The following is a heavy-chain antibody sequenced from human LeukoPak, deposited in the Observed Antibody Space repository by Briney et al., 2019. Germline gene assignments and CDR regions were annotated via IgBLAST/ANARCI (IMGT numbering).Heavy chain of an antibody. V-gene: IGHV1-46*01. CDR3: ARAAGDSYGYRYYFDY. J-gene: IGHJ4*02. D-gene: IGHD5-18*01. Sequence: GASVKVSCKSSGYTFTSYYMHWVRQAPEQGLEWVGLINPNGGSTTYAQRFQGRVTMTRDTSTSTVYMELSNLRSEDTAVYYCARAAGDSYGYRYYFDYWGQGTLVTVSS. CDR1: GYTFTSYY. CDR2: INPNGGST.